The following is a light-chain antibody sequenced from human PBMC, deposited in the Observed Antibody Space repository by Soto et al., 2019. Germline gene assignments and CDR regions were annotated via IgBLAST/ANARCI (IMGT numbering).Light chain of an antibody. CDR3: QSYDTSLSDSVV. CDR1: SSNIGAHYD. Sequence: QSVLTQPPSVSGAPGQRVTISCTGSSSNIGAHYDVHWYQQLPGAAPKLLIFGNSNRPSGVPDRFSASKSGTSAALAITGLQAEDEADYYCQSYDTSLSDSVVFGGGTQLTVL. V-gene: IGLV1-40*01. CDR2: GNS. J-gene: IGLJ2*01.